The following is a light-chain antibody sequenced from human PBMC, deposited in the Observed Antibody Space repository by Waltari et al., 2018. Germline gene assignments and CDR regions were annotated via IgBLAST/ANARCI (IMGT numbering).Light chain of an antibody. CDR2: KVS. J-gene: IGKJ1*01. CDR3: MQGSHWPPWT. Sequence: DVVMTQSPLSLPVTLGQPASISCRSSQSLLYSDGNTYLTWFQQRPGQSPRRLIYKVSNRDSGVPDRFSGSGSDTDFTLKISRVEAEDVGVYYCMQGSHWPPWTFGQGTKVEIK. CDR1: QSLLYSDGNTY. V-gene: IGKV2-30*01.